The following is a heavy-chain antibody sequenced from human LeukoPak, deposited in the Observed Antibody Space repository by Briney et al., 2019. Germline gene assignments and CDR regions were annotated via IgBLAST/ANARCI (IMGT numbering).Heavy chain of an antibody. CDR3: ARETFTVAELELRWGMDV. D-gene: IGHD1-7*01. Sequence: ASVKVSCKASGYTFTGYYMHWVRQAPGQGLEWMGRINPNSGGTNYAQKFQGRVTMTRDTSISTAYMELRRLRSDDTAVYYCARETFTVAELELRWGMDVWGQGTTVTVSS. CDR1: GYTFTGYY. CDR2: INPNSGGT. V-gene: IGHV1-2*06. J-gene: IGHJ6*02.